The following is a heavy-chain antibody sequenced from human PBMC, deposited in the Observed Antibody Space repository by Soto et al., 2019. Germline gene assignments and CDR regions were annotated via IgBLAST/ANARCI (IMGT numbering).Heavy chain of an antibody. J-gene: IGHJ4*02. CDR2: IWYDGCDT. CDR1: GFSFSSYG. Sequence: QVQLVESGGGVVQPGRSLRLSCAASGFSFSSYGMHWVRQAPGMGLEWVAFIWYDGCDTYYADSVKGRVTISRDNSRNTLYLQMNSLRVEDTAVYYCARDQGPYYDIMMGYYPVDYWGQGTLVTVSS. CDR3: ARDQGPYYDIMMGYYPVDY. D-gene: IGHD3-9*01. V-gene: IGHV3-33*01.